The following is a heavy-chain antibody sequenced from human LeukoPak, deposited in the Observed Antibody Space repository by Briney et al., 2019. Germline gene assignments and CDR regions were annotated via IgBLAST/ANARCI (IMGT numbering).Heavy chain of an antibody. D-gene: IGHD4/OR15-4a*01. CDR1: GGSISSGSYY. CDR3: AKGAQAAAY. J-gene: IGHJ4*02. Sequence: SETLSLTCTVSGGSISSGSYYWSWIRQPPGKGLEWIGYIYYSGSTNYNPSLKSRVTISVDTSKNQFSLKLSSVTAADTAVYYCAKGAQAAAYWGQGTLVTVSS. V-gene: IGHV4-61*01. CDR2: IYYSGST.